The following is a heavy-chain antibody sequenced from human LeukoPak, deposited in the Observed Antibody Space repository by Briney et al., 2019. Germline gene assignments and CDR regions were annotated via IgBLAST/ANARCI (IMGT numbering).Heavy chain of an antibody. CDR1: GFTFSNAW. CDR3: ARVRSGNYFDY. Sequence: PGRSLRLSCAASGFTFSNAWMSWVRQDPGKGLEWISVIYRDGHTYYAESVRGRFTISRDNSKNTLHLQMNSLRAEDTAVYYCARVRSGNYFDYWGQGTLVTVSS. CDR2: IYRDGHT. J-gene: IGHJ4*02. V-gene: IGHV3-66*01.